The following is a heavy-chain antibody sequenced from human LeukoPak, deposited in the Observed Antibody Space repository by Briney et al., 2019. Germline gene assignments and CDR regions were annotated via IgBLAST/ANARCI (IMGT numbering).Heavy chain of an antibody. D-gene: IGHD3-22*01. CDR3: ARESEGTLHDSTAAFHY. J-gene: IGHJ4*02. CDR2: GHQSGST. CDR1: GGSISTDY. V-gene: IGHV4-59*01. Sequence: SETLSLTCTVSGGSISTDYWSWIRQPPGKGPEWIAYGHQSGSTNYNPSFKSRVTISVDASRNQFSLKLSSVTVADTAIYYCARESEGTLHDSTAAFHYWGQGILVTVSS.